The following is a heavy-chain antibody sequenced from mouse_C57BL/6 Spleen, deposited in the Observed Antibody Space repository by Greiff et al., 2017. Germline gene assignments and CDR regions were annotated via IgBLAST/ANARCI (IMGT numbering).Heavy chain of an antibody. D-gene: IGHD2-1*01. CDR1: GFSLNGYG. Sequence: QVQLKQSGPGLVEPSQCLTISCTASGFSLNGYGVDWVRQPPGKGLEWLGVIWGGGSTNYYSALMSRLSISKDNSKNQVFLKMSSLRTDDTAMYYCAKHHYGNWFAYWGQGTLVTVSA. CDR3: AKHHYGNWFAY. V-gene: IGHV2-9*01. J-gene: IGHJ3*01. CDR2: IWGGGST.